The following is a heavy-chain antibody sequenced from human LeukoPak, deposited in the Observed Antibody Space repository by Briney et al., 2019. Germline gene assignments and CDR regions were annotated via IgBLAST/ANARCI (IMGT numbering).Heavy chain of an antibody. Sequence: GGSLRLSCAASGFTFDGYAMHWVPHAPGKGLEWVSLVSGYGGSTYYADSVKGRFTISRDNSKNSLYLQMNSLRTEDTALYYCAKDMWAAADYYYYMDVWGKGTTVTVSS. CDR1: GFTFDGYA. J-gene: IGHJ6*03. D-gene: IGHD6-13*01. CDR3: AKDMWAAADYYYYMDV. V-gene: IGHV3-43*02. CDR2: VSGYGGST.